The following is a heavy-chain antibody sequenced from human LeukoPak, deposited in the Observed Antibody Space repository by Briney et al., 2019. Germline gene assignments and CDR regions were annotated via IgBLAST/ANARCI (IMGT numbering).Heavy chain of an antibody. CDR3: AREVEYYDSSGYRPHAFDI. J-gene: IGHJ3*02. Sequence: TTPETLSLTCTVSDGSIINNNHYWGWTRQPPGKGLEWIGSISYSGGTAYNPSLRSRVTISVDTSKNQFSLKVNSVTAADTAVYYCAREVEYYDSSGYRPHAFDIWGQGTLVTVSS. CDR1: DGSIINNNHY. V-gene: IGHV4-39*02. CDR2: ISYSGGT. D-gene: IGHD3-22*01.